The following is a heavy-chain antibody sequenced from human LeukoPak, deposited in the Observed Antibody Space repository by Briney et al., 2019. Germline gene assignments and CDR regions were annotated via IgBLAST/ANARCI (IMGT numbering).Heavy chain of an antibody. CDR3: ARDPLVRGVIMPYYYYYGMDV. CDR2: IIPIFGTA. V-gene: IGHV1-69*13. Sequence: SVKVSCKASGGTFSSYAISWVRQAPGQGLEWMGGIIPIFGTANYAQKFQGRVTITADESTSPAYMELSSLRSEDTAVYYCARDPLVRGVIMPYYYYYGMDVWGQGTTVTVSS. CDR1: GGTFSSYA. J-gene: IGHJ6*02. D-gene: IGHD3-10*01.